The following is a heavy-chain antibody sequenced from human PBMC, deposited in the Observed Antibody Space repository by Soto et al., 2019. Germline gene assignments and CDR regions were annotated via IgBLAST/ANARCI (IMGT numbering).Heavy chain of an antibody. Sequence: PSPTLYLNCDMSGDGVSSNSAAWNWIIQSPSRGLEWLGRTYYRSKWYNDYAISVKSRITINPDTSKNQFSLQLNSVTPEDTAVYSCARIAAATAHYWGQATLCTGCS. CDR2: TYYRSKWYN. V-gene: IGHV6-1*01. D-gene: IGHD6-13*01. CDR3: ARIAAATAHY. J-gene: IGHJ4*02. CDR1: GDGVSSNSAA.